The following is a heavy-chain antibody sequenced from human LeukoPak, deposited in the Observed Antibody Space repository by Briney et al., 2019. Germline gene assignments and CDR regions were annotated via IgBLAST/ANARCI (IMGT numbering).Heavy chain of an antibody. CDR2: ISSSSGSI. CDR3: ATLTTVVLDAFDI. J-gene: IGHJ3*02. Sequence: GGSLRLSCAASGFTFRSHSMNWVRQAPGKGLEWVSSISSSSGSIYYADSVKGRFTISRDNAKNSLYLQMNSLRAEDTAVYYCATLTTVVLDAFDIWGQGTTVTVSS. D-gene: IGHD4-23*01. V-gene: IGHV3-21*01. CDR1: GFTFRSHS.